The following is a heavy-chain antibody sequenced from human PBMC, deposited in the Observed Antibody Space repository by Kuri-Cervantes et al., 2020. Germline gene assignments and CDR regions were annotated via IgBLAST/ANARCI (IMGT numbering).Heavy chain of an antibody. CDR2: ISAYNGNT. D-gene: IGHD2-15*01. CDR3: ARGRRYCSGGSCYSFDY. J-gene: IGHJ4*02. V-gene: IGHV1-18*01. Sequence: ASVKVSCKASGYTFTSYGISWVRQAPGQGLEWMGWISAYNGNTNYAQKLQGRVTMTTDTSTSTAYMELRSLRSDDTAVYYCARGRRYCSGGSCYSFDYWGQGTLVTVSS. CDR1: GYTFTSYG.